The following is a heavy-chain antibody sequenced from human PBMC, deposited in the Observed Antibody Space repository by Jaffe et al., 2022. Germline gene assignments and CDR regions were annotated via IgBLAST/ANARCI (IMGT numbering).Heavy chain of an antibody. CDR2: IYHSGST. D-gene: IGHD6-13*01. J-gene: IGHJ4*02. CDR1: GYSISSGYY. V-gene: IGHV4-38-2*01. Sequence: QVQLQESGPGLVKPSETLSLTCAVSGYSISSGYYWGWIRQPPGKGLEWIGSIYHSGSTYYNPSLKSRVTISVDTSKNQFSLKLSSVTAADTAVYYCARHSSSSPSYYFDYWGQGTLVTVSS. CDR3: ARHSSSSPSYYFDY.